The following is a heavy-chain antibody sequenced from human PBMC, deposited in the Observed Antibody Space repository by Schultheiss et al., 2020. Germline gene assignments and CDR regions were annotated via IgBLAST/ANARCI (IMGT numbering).Heavy chain of an antibody. Sequence: SETLSLTCTVSGGSISSTSYYWGWIRQPPGKGLEWIGEINHSGSTNYNPSLKSRVTISADTSKNQFSLKLSSVTAADTAVYYCARAWGAARYYFDYWGQGNLGTGYS. V-gene: IGHV4-39*07. CDR2: INHSGST. CDR1: GGSISSTSYY. D-gene: IGHD6-6*01. J-gene: IGHJ4*02. CDR3: ARAWGAARYYFDY.